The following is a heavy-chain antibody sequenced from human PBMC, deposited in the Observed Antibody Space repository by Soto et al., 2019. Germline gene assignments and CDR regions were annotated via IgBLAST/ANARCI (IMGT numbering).Heavy chain of an antibody. Sequence: GGSLRLSCAASGFTFDDYAMHWVRQAPGKGLEWVSGISWNSGSIGYADSVKGRFTISRDNAKNSLYLQMNSLRAEDTALYYCAKDQSVRGVISLVDIWGQGTMVTVSS. CDR3: AKDQSVRGVISLVDI. CDR1: GFTFDDYA. J-gene: IGHJ3*02. V-gene: IGHV3-9*01. CDR2: ISWNSGSI. D-gene: IGHD3-10*01.